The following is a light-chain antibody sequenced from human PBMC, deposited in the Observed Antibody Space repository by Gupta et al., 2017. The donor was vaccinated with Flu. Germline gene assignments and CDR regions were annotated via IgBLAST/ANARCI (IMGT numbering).Light chain of an antibody. CDR2: TAL. CDR3: QQSYSTPPT. Sequence: DIQMTQSPSSMSASVGDTVTITCRASQSITKYLNWYQQRPGKAPKVLIFTALSLQNGVPSRFSGSWSGTDFTLTITSLQPEDSATYYCQQSYSTPPTFGQGTKLEI. J-gene: IGKJ2*01. CDR1: QSITKY. V-gene: IGKV1-39*01.